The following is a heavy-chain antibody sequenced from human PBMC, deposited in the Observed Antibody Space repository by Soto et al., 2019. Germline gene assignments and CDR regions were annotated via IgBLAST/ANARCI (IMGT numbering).Heavy chain of an antibody. J-gene: IGHJ4*02. D-gene: IGHD3-10*02. Sequence: SETLSLTCTVSGDSISDVNYYWSWIRQSPDKGLEWIGHIYDGGSTYSNPSLKSRVTVSIDTSKNQFSLKLSSVSAADTAVYYCASVRGAAHFDYWGQGTLVTVSS. CDR2: IYDGGST. CDR3: ASVRGAAHFDY. CDR1: GDSISDVNYY. V-gene: IGHV4-30-4*01.